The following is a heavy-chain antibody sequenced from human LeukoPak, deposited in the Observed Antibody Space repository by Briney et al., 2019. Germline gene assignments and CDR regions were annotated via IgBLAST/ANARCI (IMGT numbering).Heavy chain of an antibody. CDR1: GFTFDDYA. V-gene: IGHV3-43*02. Sequence: GGSLRLSCATSGFTFDDYAFHWVRQVPGKGLEWVSLISRDGGTTSYGDSVKGRFTISGDNSKNSLYMQMNSLKTEDSALYYCTKDFSGSYENWGQGTLVTVSS. CDR2: ISRDGGTT. CDR3: TKDFSGSYEN. D-gene: IGHD3-10*01. J-gene: IGHJ4*02.